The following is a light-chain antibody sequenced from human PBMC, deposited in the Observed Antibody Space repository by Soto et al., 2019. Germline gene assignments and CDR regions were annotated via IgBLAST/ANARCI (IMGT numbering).Light chain of an antibody. J-gene: IGLJ1*01. CDR2: EVS. CDR3: SSYAGSNNFYYV. CDR1: SSDVGGYNY. Sequence: QSALTQPPSASGSPGQSVTISCTGTSSDVGGYNYVSWYQQHPGKAPKLMIYEVSKRPSGVPDRFSGSKSGNTASLTVSGLQAKDEADYYCSSYAGSNNFYYVFGTGTKLTVL. V-gene: IGLV2-8*01.